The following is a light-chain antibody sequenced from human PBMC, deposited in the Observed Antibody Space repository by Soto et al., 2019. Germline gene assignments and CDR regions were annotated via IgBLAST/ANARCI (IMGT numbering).Light chain of an antibody. Sequence: EIVLTQSPATLSLSPGERATLSCRASQSVSSYLAWYQQKPGQAPRLLIYDASNRATGIPARFSGSGSGTDFTLTISSLEPEDFAVYYCQQRSNWPPFWTFGQGTKVEIK. J-gene: IGKJ1*01. CDR2: DAS. CDR1: QSVSSY. V-gene: IGKV3-11*01. CDR3: QQRSNWPPFWT.